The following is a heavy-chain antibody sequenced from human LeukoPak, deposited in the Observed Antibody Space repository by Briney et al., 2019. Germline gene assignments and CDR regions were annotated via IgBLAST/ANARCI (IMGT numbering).Heavy chain of an antibody. CDR3: ARGIVVVAATSGKVAPPYFDY. CDR1: GWSFSGYY. CDR2: INHSGST. Sequence: SETLSLTCAVYGWSFSGYYWSWIRQPPGKGLEWIGEINHSGSTNYNPSLKSRVTISVDTSKNQFSLKLSSVTAADTAVYYCARGIVVVAATSGKVAPPYFDYWGQGTLVTVSS. D-gene: IGHD2-15*01. J-gene: IGHJ4*02. V-gene: IGHV4-34*01.